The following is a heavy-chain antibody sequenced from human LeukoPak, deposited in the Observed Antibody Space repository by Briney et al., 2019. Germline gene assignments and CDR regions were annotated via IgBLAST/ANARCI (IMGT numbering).Heavy chain of an antibody. V-gene: IGHV4-4*07. D-gene: IGHD4-17*01. Sequence: PSETLSLTCTVSGGSISSYYGSWIRQPAGKGLEWIGRIYTSGSTNYNPSLKSRGTMSVDTSKNQFSLKLSSVTAADTAVYYCARSSTTVSDRSFDYWGQGTLVTVSS. J-gene: IGHJ4*02. CDR3: ARSSTTVSDRSFDY. CDR2: IYTSGST. CDR1: GGSISSYY.